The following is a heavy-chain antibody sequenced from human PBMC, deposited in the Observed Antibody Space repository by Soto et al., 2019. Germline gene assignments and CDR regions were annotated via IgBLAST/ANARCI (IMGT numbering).Heavy chain of an antibody. CDR1: GGSFSCYY. CDR3: ARVAAYYDFWSGRYPSWFDP. J-gene: IGHJ5*02. V-gene: IGHV4-34*01. CDR2: INHSGST. Sequence: SETLSLTCAVYGGSFSCYYWSWIRQPPGKGLEWIGEINHSGSTNYNPSLKSRVTISVDTSKNQFSLKLSSVTAADTAVYYCARVAAYYDFWSGRYPSWFDPWGQGTLVTVSS. D-gene: IGHD3-3*01.